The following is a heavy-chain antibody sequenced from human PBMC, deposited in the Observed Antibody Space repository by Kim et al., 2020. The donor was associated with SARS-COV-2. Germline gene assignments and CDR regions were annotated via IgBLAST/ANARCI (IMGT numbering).Heavy chain of an antibody. V-gene: IGHV3-30*03. CDR3: ASMMEGYYYYGMDV. Sequence: GGSLRLSCAASGFTLSSYGMHWVRQAPGKGLEWVAVISYDGSNKYYADSVKGRFTISRDNSKNTLYLQMNSLRAEDTAVDYCASMMEGYYYYGMDVWGQG. CDR1: GFTLSSYG. D-gene: IGHD3-16*01. J-gene: IGHJ6*02. CDR2: ISYDGSNK.